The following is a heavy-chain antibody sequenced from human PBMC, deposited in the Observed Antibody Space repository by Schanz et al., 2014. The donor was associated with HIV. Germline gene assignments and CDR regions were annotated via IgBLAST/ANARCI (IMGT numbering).Heavy chain of an antibody. Sequence: QVQLVESGGGVVQPGRSLRLSCAASGFTFDSYGIHWVRQAPGKGLEWVAVISYDGTNKKFADSVKGRFTISRDNSKNSLSLLIKSLRAEDAAVYYCAKDRNYYESKYRGKGNYYYYYGMDVWGQGTTVTVSS. V-gene: IGHV3-30*18. CDR2: ISYDGTNK. J-gene: IGHJ6*02. CDR3: AKDRNYYESKYRGKGNYYYYYGMDV. CDR1: GFTFDSYG. D-gene: IGHD3-22*01.